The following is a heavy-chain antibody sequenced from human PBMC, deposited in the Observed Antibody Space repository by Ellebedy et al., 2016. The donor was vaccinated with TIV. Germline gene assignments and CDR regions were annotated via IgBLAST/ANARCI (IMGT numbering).Heavy chain of an antibody. CDR2: IYNGRTS. Sequence: GGSLRLSXAASGFSVTTNYMTWVRQAPGKGLEWVSLIYNGRTSYYTDSIKGRFTISTDNSKNTLYLQINNLTAEDTAFYYCARAEGYKYVFDFWGQGTLVTVSS. V-gene: IGHV3-53*01. D-gene: IGHD5-18*01. J-gene: IGHJ4*02. CDR3: ARAEGYKYVFDF. CDR1: GFSVTTNY.